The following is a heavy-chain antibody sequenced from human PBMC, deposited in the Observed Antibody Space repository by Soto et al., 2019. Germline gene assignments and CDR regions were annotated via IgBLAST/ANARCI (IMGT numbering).Heavy chain of an antibody. V-gene: IGHV4-39*01. CDR1: GGSISSSSYY. Sequence: SDTLSLTCTVSGGSISSSSYYWGWIRQRPVKGLEWIGSIYYSGSTYCNPSLNRRVTISVDASKNQFSLKLRSVTAADTAVYHCARAYYYDSSGYPFGDFEYWGQGTLATVSS. D-gene: IGHD3-22*01. J-gene: IGHJ4*02. CDR3: ARAYYYDSSGYPFGDFEY. CDR2: IYYSGST.